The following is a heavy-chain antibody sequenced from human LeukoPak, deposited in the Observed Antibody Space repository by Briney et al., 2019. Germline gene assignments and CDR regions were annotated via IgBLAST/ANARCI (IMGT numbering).Heavy chain of an antibody. CDR1: GFTFSNAW. Sequence: GGSLRLSCAASGFTFSNAWMSWVRQAPGKGLEWVGRIKSKTDGGTTDYAAPVKGRFTISRDDSKNTLYLQMNSLKTEDTAVCYCTTETYYYDSSGYDNFDYWGQGTLVTVSS. J-gene: IGHJ4*02. CDR3: TTETYYYDSSGYDNFDY. CDR2: IKSKTDGGTT. D-gene: IGHD3-22*01. V-gene: IGHV3-15*01.